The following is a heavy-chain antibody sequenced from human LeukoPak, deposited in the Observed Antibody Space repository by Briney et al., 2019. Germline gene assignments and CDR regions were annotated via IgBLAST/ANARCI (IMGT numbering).Heavy chain of an antibody. J-gene: IGHJ4*02. V-gene: IGHV3-48*03. D-gene: IGHD1-7*01. CDR1: GFTFSSYE. CDR3: ARELSGTTSYYFDY. Sequence: PGGSLRLSCAASGFTFSSYEMNWVRQAPGKGLEWVSHISTSGNTRYYADSVKGRSTISRDNAKNSLYLQMNSLRVEDTAVYYCARELSGTTSYYFDYWGQGTLVTVSS. CDR2: ISTSGNTR.